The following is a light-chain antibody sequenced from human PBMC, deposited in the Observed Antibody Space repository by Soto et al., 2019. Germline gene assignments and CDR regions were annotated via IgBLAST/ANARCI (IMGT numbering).Light chain of an antibody. CDR2: YVD. Sequence: QSALTQPAPVSGSPGQSITISCTGTSRDVGAYDYVSWYLQYPDKAPQLLIYYVDHRPSGVSSRFSGSKSGNTASLTISGLQAEDEGDYYCCSYADGSSYFFGTG. CDR3: CSYADGSSYF. J-gene: IGLJ1*01. V-gene: IGLV2-14*03. CDR1: SRDVGAYDY.